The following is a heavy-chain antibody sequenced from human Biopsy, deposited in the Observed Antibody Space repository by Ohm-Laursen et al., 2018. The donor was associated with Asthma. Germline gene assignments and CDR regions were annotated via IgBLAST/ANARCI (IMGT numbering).Heavy chain of an antibody. D-gene: IGHD3-3*01. CDR2: MSFDGRQT. Sequence: SQRLSCAASGFSFNSYGMHWVRQAPGKGLEWVVVMSFDGRQTYYADSVKGRFTISRDNSKNTLYLQMNSLRAEDTAVYYCAKERYYDFWSGYPIWGQGTMVTVSS. CDR3: AKERYYDFWSGYPI. V-gene: IGHV3-30*18. CDR1: GFSFNSYG. J-gene: IGHJ3*02.